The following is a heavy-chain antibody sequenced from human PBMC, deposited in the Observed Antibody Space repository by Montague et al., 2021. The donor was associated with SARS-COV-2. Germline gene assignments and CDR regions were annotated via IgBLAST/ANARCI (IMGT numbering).Heavy chain of an antibody. CDR1: GGSTTSHY. D-gene: IGHD3-16*01. V-gene: IGHV4-59*11. CDR3: ARGLGYYVWGRHHFGP. CDR2: IYHSGST. Sequence: SETLSLTCTVSGGSTTSHYWNWIRQPPGKRPEYIGYIYHSGSTTYNPSLQSRVTISVDTSNNQFSLKLRSVTAADTAVYYCARGLGYYVWGRHHFGPWGQGNLVTGSS. J-gene: IGHJ5*02.